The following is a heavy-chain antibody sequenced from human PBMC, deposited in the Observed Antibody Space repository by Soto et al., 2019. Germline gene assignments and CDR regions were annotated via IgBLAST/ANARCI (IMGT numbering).Heavy chain of an antibody. CDR3: ARRACSGGSCSDY. V-gene: IGHV4-59*08. CDR1: GGSISSYY. Sequence: QVQLQESGPGLVKPSETLSLTCTVSGGSISSYYWSWIRQPPGKGLEWIGYIYYSGSTNYNPSLKSRVPISVDTSKNQFSLKLSSVTAADTVVYYCARRACSGGSCSDYWGQGTLVTVSS. CDR2: IYYSGST. D-gene: IGHD2-15*01. J-gene: IGHJ4*02.